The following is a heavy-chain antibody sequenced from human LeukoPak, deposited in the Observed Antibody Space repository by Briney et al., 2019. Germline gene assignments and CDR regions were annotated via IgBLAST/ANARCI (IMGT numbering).Heavy chain of an antibody. D-gene: IGHD2-2*01. CDR1: GYTLTELS. CDR2: FDPEDGET. CDR3: ATGTGDCSSTSCHPPFYYYGMDV. J-gene: IGHJ6*04. Sequence: ASVKVSCKVSGYTLTELSMRWVRQAPGKGLEWMGGFDPEDGETIYARKFQGRVTMTEDTSTDTAYMELSSLRSEDTAVYYCATGTGDCSSTSCHPPFYYYGMDVWGKGTTVTVSS. V-gene: IGHV1-24*01.